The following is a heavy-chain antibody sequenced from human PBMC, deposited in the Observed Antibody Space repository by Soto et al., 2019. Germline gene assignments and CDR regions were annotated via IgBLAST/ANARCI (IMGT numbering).Heavy chain of an antibody. D-gene: IGHD2-8*01. CDR2: IWYDGSNK. J-gene: IGHJ6*02. V-gene: IGHV3-33*01. CDR3: ARDMDIVLMVYAIGHYYGMDV. Sequence: PGGSLRLSCAASGFTFSSYGMHWVRQAPGKGLEWVAVIWYDGSNKYYADSVKGRFTISRDNSKNTLYLQMNSLRAEDTAVYYCARDMDIVLMVYAIGHYYGMDVWGQGTTVTAP. CDR1: GFTFSSYG.